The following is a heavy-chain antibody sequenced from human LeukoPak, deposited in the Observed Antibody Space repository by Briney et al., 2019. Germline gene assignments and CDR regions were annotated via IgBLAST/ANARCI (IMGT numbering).Heavy chain of an antibody. CDR2: IYYSGST. D-gene: IGHD4-17*01. J-gene: IGHJ3*02. V-gene: IGHV4-59*01. CDR1: GGSISSYY. Sequence: PSETLSLTCTVSGGSISSYYWSWIRQPPGKGLEWIGYIYYSGSTYYNPSLKSRVTISVDTSKNQFSLKLSSVTAADTAVYYCARASDYSTITTAFDIWGQGTMVTVSS. CDR3: ARASDYSTITTAFDI.